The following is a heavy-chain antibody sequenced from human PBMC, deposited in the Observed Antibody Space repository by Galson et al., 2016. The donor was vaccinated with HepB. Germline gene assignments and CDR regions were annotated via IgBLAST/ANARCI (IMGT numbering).Heavy chain of an antibody. V-gene: IGHV3-7*03. J-gene: IGHJ6*03. Sequence: SLRLSCAASGFTFSDYWMTWVRQAPGKGLEWVANINQDGSAKYHVDSVKGRFTISRDNAKNSLYLQMNSLRAEDTAVYYCASHTYSDFWSGYPYSHYYMDVWGKGIAVTVSS. CDR3: ASHTYSDFWSGYPYSHYYMDV. CDR2: INQDGSAK. CDR1: GFTFSDYW. D-gene: IGHD3-3*01.